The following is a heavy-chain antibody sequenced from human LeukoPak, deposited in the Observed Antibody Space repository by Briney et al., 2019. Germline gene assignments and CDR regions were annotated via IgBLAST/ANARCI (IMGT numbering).Heavy chain of an antibody. CDR2: ISAGGST. D-gene: IGHD6-19*01. J-gene: IGHJ4*02. V-gene: IGHV3-23*01. Sequence: HPGGSLRLSCAASGFTFSSYAMSWVRQAPGKGLEWVSLISAGGSTYYADSVKGRFTISRDNSKNTLYLQMNSLRAEDTAVYYCARVDSSGTLLGFDYWGQGTLVTVSS. CDR3: ARVDSSGTLLGFDY. CDR1: GFTFSSYA.